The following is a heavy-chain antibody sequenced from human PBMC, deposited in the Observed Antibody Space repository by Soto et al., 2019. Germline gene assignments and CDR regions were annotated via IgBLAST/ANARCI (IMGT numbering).Heavy chain of an antibody. Sequence: GASVKVSCKASGGTFSSYTISWVRQAPGQGLEWMGRIIPILGIANYAQKFQGRVTITADKSTSTAYMELSSLRSEDTAVYYCATARYDILTGYSPPDAFDIWGQGTRVTVSS. J-gene: IGHJ3*02. CDR1: GGTFSSYT. D-gene: IGHD3-9*01. V-gene: IGHV1-69*02. CDR3: ATARYDILTGYSPPDAFDI. CDR2: IIPILGIA.